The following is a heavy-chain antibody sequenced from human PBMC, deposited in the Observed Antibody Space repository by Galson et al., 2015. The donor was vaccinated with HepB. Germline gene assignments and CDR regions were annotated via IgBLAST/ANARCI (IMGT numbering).Heavy chain of an antibody. CDR1: GFTFSSYG. CDR2: ISYDGSNK. V-gene: IGHV3-30*18. J-gene: IGHJ6*02. Sequence: SLRLSCAASGFTFSSYGMHWVRQAPGKGLEWVAVISYDGSNKYYADSVKGRFTISRDNSKNTLYLQVNSLRAEDTAVYYCAKDPLRHRHCSSTSCYVPGMDVWGQGTTVIVSS. D-gene: IGHD2-2*01. CDR3: AKDPLRHRHCSSTSCYVPGMDV.